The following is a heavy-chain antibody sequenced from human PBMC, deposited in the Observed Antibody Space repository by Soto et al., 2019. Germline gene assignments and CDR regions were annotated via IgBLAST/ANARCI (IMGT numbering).Heavy chain of an antibody. V-gene: IGHV1-69*12. CDR2: IVPLFGTA. J-gene: IGHJ5*02. CDR1: GATFGNTA. CDR3: ARDGDPGYSFWSGPLGGGRFDP. D-gene: IGHD3-3*01. Sequence: QVQLVQSGAEVKEPGSSVNVSCKTSGATFGNTAVTWVRQAPGQGLEWIGGIVPLFGTANYAQKFRGRVTITADESPSTAYMELSSLRTDDTAVYYCARDGDPGYSFWSGPLGGGRFDPWGKGTLVTVSS.